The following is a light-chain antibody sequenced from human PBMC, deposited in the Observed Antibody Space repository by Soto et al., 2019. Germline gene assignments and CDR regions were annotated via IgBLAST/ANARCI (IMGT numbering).Light chain of an antibody. V-gene: IGLV2-14*01. Sequence: QPASISGSPGQTITISCTGSDSDIGAYNYVSWYQHHPGKAPKLIIFEVNNQPSGVSHRFSGSKSANTASLTISGLQADDEADYYCASYTTSHTRVSGGGTKVTVL. CDR3: ASYTTSHTRV. CDR2: EVN. CDR1: DSDIGAYNY. J-gene: IGLJ3*02.